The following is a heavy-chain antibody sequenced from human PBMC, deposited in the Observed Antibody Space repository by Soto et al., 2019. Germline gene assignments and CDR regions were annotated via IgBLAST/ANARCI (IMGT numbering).Heavy chain of an antibody. CDR3: ARGDDILTGSDY. CDR1: GGTFSSYT. Sequence: QVQLVQSGAEVKKPGSLVKVSCRASGGTFSSYTISWVRQAPGQGLEWMGRIIPILGIPHYAQKFQGRVTITADISTSTAYMELSSLRSEDTAVYYCARGDDILTGSDYWGQGTLVTVSS. D-gene: IGHD3-9*01. J-gene: IGHJ4*02. CDR2: IIPILGIP. V-gene: IGHV1-69*02.